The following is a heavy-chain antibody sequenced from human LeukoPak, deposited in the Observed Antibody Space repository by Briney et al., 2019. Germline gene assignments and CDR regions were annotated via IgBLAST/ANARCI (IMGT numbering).Heavy chain of an antibody. J-gene: IGHJ4*02. CDR2: IYTSGST. V-gene: IGHV4-61*02. CDR3: ARGDSSGWISRF. D-gene: IGHD6-19*01. Sequence: SQTLSLTCTVSGGSISSGSYYWSWIRQPAGKGLEWIGRIYTSGSTNYNPSLKSRVTISVDTSKNQFFLKLSSVTAADTAVYYCARGDSSGWISRFWGQGTLVTVSS. CDR1: GGSISSGSYY.